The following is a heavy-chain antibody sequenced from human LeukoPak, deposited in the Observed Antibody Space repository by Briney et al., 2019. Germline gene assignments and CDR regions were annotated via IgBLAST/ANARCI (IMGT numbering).Heavy chain of an antibody. CDR3: ARGTAVAGSGLVYYFDY. D-gene: IGHD6-19*01. J-gene: IGHJ4*02. V-gene: IGHV1-2*06. CDR1: GYTFTGYF. CDR2: INPNSGDT. Sequence: GASVKVSCKASGYTFTGYFMHWVRQAPGQGLEWMGRINPNSGDTNHAQRFQGRVTMTRDTSITTAYMELSRLRSDDTAVYYCARGTAVAGSGLVYYFDYWGQGTLVTVSS.